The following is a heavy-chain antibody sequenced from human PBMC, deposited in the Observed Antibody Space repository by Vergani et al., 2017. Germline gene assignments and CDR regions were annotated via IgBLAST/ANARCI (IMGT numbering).Heavy chain of an antibody. Sequence: QVQLVQSGAEVKKPGSSVKVSCKASGGTFSSYAISWVRQAPGQGLEWMGRIIPIFGTANYAQKFQGRVTMTEDTSTDTAYMELSSLRSEDTAVYYCATRDFKYSSGWYFSWFDPWGQGTLVTVSS. J-gene: IGHJ5*02. V-gene: IGHV1-69*06. CDR3: ATRDFKYSSGWYFSWFDP. CDR1: GGTFSSYA. D-gene: IGHD6-19*01. CDR2: IIPIFGTA.